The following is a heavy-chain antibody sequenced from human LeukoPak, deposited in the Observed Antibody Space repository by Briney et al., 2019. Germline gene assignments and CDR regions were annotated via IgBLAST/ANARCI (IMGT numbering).Heavy chain of an antibody. CDR2: INHSVST. CDR3: ARRQRAGATRRYYFDY. J-gene: IGHJ4*02. Sequence: PSETLSLTCAVYRGSFSGYYWSWIRQPPGKGLEWIGEINHSVSTNYNPSLKSRVTISVDTSKNQFSLKLSSVTAADTAVYYCARRQRAGATRRYYFDYWGQGTLVTVSS. D-gene: IGHD1-26*01. V-gene: IGHV4-34*01. CDR1: RGSFSGYY.